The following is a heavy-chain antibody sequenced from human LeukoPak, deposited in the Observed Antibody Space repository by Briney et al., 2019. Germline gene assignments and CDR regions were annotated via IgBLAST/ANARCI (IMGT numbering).Heavy chain of an antibody. V-gene: IGHV3-23*01. D-gene: IGHD3-10*01. CDR2: ITGSGDGT. Sequence: GGSLRLSCAASGFTFSNYAMMWVRQAPGKRLEWVSSITGSGDGTYYADSVRGRFTISRGNSENTLYLQLNSLRAEDTAVYFCVKGFVHPTYYFDYWGQGTLVTVSS. J-gene: IGHJ4*02. CDR3: VKGFVHPTYYFDY. CDR1: GFTFSNYA.